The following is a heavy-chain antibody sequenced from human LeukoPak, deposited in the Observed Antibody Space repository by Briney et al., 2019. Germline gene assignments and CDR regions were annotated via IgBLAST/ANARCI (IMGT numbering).Heavy chain of an antibody. CDR3: ARETPVTPRDY. CDR2: ISAYNGNT. V-gene: IGHV1-18*04. D-gene: IGHD4-17*01. Sequence: ASVKVSCKASGYTFTGYYMHWVRQAPGQGLEWMGWISAYNGNTNYAQKLQGRVTMTTDTSTSTAYMELRSLRSDDTAVYYCARETPVTPRDYWGQGTLVTVSS. CDR1: GYTFTGYY. J-gene: IGHJ4*02.